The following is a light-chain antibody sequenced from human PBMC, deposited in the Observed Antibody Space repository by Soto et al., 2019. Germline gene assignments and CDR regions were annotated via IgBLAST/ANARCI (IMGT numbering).Light chain of an antibody. V-gene: IGKV3-15*01. J-gene: IGKJ3*01. CDR1: QSVGSN. Sequence: EIVLTQSPGILSLSPGERATLSCSASQSVGSNLAWYQQKPGQAPRLLIFGASSRATGVPARFSGSGSGTEFTLTINSLQSEDFAVYFCQQYDNLPLTFGPGTKVDIK. CDR2: GAS. CDR3: QQYDNLPLT.